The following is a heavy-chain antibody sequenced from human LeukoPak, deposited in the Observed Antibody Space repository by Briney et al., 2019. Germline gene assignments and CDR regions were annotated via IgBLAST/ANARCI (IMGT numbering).Heavy chain of an antibody. CDR1: GFTFSDYY. CDR2: ISTRDNTI. J-gene: IGHJ4*02. Sequence: PGGSLRLSCTASGFTFSDYYMSWIRQTPGKGLEWLSYISTRDNTIQYADSVKGRFTISRDNANNPVFLQKNNLRAEDSAIYYCARGARWAYYFDYWGQGSLVTVSS. D-gene: IGHD4-23*01. CDR3: ARGARWAYYFDY. V-gene: IGHV3-11*01.